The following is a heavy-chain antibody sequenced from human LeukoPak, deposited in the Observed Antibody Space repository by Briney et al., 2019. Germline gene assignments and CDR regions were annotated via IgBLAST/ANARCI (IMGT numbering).Heavy chain of an antibody. D-gene: IGHD3-16*01. CDR1: GFTFSSYG. Sequence: PGGSLRLSCAASGFTFSSYGMHWVRQAPGKGLEWVAVISYDGNNKYYADSVKGRFTISRDNSKKTLYLQMNSLRAEDTAVYYCARDGGIWYFDYWGQGTLVTVSS. CDR2: ISYDGNNK. CDR3: ARDGGIWYFDY. J-gene: IGHJ4*02. V-gene: IGHV3-30*03.